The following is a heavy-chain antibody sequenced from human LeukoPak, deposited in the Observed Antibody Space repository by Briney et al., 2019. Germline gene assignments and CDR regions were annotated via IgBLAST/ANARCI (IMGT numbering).Heavy chain of an antibody. Sequence: SVKGRFTISRDNAKNSLYLQMNSLRAEDTAVYYCATYYYDSSGYFHWGQGTLVTVSS. J-gene: IGHJ4*02. D-gene: IGHD3-22*01. CDR3: ATYYYDSSGYFH. V-gene: IGHV3-11*01.